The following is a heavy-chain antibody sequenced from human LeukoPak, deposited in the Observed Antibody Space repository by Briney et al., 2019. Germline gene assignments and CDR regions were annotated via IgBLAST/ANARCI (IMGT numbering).Heavy chain of an antibody. CDR2: MYYSGTT. Sequence: SETLSLTCTVSGGSISSSSRYWGWLRQPPGKGLEWIGSMYYSGTTYYSRSLKSRVTISVDTSKNRFSLKLSSVTAADTAVYYCARLVGGTGPDYWGQGTLVTVSS. CDR3: ARLVGGTGPDY. J-gene: IGHJ4*02. V-gene: IGHV4-39*01. CDR1: GGSISSSSRY. D-gene: IGHD3-16*01.